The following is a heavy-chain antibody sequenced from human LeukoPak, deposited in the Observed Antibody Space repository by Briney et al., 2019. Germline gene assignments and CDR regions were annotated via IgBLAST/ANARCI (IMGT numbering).Heavy chain of an antibody. CDR1: GYTLTSNY. CDR3: ARSYDFWSGPQYNWFDP. CDR2: ISPSGGST. D-gene: IGHD3-3*01. Sequence: ASVKVSCKAFGYTLTSNYMHWVRQAPGQGPEWMGVISPSGGSTTYAQKFQGRVTLTRDMSTSTDYLELSSLRSEDTAVYYCARSYDFWSGPQYNWFDPWGQGTLVTVSS. V-gene: IGHV1-46*01. J-gene: IGHJ5*02.